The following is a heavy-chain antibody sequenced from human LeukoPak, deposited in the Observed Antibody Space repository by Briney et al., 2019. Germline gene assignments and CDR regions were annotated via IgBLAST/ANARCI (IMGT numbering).Heavy chain of an antibody. CDR3: ARLPYCSSTSCDYYYYGMDV. J-gene: IGHJ6*02. CDR1: GGSISSGGYS. Sequence: SQTLSLTCADSGGSISSGGYSWSWIRQPPGKGLEWIGYIYHSGSTYYNPSLKSRVTISVDRSKNQFSLKLSSVTAADTAVYYCARLPYCSSTSCDYYYYGMDVWGQGTTVTVSS. V-gene: IGHV4-30-2*01. CDR2: IYHSGST. D-gene: IGHD2-2*01.